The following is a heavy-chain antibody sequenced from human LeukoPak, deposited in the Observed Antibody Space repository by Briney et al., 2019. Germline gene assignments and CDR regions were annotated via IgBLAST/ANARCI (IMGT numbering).Heavy chain of an antibody. D-gene: IGHD6-13*01. V-gene: IGHV3-64*01. CDR1: VFTFSSYA. CDR2: ISSNGDST. J-gene: IGHJ4*02. CDR3: ARDRGSSWLRGVDY. Sequence: GGSLSLSCAASVFTFSSYAIHWVRQAPGQGLEYVSGISSNGDSTYYANSVKGRFTISRDNPKNTLYLQMGSLRAEDMAVYFCARDRGSSWLRGVDYWGQGTLVTVSS.